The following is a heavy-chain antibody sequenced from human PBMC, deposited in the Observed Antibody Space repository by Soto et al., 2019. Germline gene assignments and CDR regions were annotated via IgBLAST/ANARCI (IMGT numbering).Heavy chain of an antibody. CDR1: GFTFSSYG. J-gene: IGHJ1*01. D-gene: IGHD1-26*01. Sequence: QVQLVESGGGVVQPGRSLRLSCAASGFTFSSYGMHWVRQAPGKGLEWVALIWYDGSNKYYADSVKGRFTISRDNSKNTLYLQMNSLRAEDTAGYYCARDQGAYAEYFQHWGQGTLVTVSS. CDR2: IWYDGSNK. CDR3: ARDQGAYAEYFQH. V-gene: IGHV3-33*01.